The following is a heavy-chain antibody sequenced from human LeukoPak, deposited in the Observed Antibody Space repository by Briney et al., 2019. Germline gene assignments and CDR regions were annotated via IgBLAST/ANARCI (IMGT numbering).Heavy chain of an antibody. CDR3: AKHRENFGDSCLDDY. V-gene: IGHV3-53*01. Sequence: PGGSLRLSCAASGFTVNTNYMSWVRQAPGKGLEWVSIMHSVGTTYYADSVKGRFTFSRDNSKNTLYLQMNSLRAEGTAVYYCAKHRENFGDSCLDDYWGQGTLVTVSS. D-gene: IGHD4-17*01. J-gene: IGHJ4*02. CDR2: MHSVGTT. CDR1: GFTVNTNY.